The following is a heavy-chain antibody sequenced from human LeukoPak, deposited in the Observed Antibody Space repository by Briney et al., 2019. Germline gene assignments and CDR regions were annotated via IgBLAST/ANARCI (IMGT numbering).Heavy chain of an antibody. Sequence: SETLSLTCTVSGGSISSSSYYWGWIRQPPGKGLEWLGSIHYSGTTYYNPSLKSRVTISVDTSKNQFSLKLSSVTAADTAVYYCARPGEGSGYSSSRIDYWGQGTLVTVSS. J-gene: IGHJ4*02. CDR1: GGSISSSSYY. V-gene: IGHV4-39*01. CDR2: IHYSGTT. CDR3: ARPGEGSGYSSSRIDY. D-gene: IGHD6-13*01.